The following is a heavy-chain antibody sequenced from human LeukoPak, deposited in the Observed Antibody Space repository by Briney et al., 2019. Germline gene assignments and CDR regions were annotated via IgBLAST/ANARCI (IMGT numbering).Heavy chain of an antibody. CDR3: ARAWGRGGYFDC. D-gene: IGHD3-16*01. Sequence: GGSLRLSCAASGFTFSTYGVNWVRQAPGKGLEWVSYISGSSTTIYYADSVKGRFTISRDNAKNSLFLQMNSLRDEDTAIYYCARAWGRGGYFDCWGQGTLVTVSS. J-gene: IGHJ4*02. V-gene: IGHV3-48*02. CDR1: GFTFSTYG. CDR2: ISGSSTTI.